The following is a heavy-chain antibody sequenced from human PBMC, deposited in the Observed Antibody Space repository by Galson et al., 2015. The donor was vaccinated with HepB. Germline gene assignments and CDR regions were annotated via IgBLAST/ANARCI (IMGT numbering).Heavy chain of an antibody. D-gene: IGHD2-2*01. CDR1: GYTFTGNY. CDR2: INPNSGGT. V-gene: IGHV1-2*02. J-gene: IGHJ6*02. CDR3: ARGPPYCSSTSCQYYYYGMDV. Sequence: SVKVSCKASGYTFTGNYMHWVRQAPGQGLEWMGWINPNSGGTKYAQKFQGRVTMTSDTSISTAYMELSKLRSDDTAVYYCARGPPYCSSTSCQYYYYGMDVWGQGTTVTVSS.